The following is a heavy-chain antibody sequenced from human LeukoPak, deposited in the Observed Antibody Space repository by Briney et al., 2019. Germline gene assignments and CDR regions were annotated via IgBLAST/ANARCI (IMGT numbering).Heavy chain of an antibody. J-gene: IGHJ4*02. Sequence: PGGSLRLSCAASGFTFSSYSMNWVRQAPGKGLEWVSSISSAGGYIYYADSVKGRFTISRDNAKNSLYLQMNSLRAVDTAVYYCAREIVSSSSLDNWGQGTLVTVSS. D-gene: IGHD2-2*01. CDR2: ISSAGGYI. CDR3: AREIVSSSSLDN. CDR1: GFTFSSYS. V-gene: IGHV3-21*01.